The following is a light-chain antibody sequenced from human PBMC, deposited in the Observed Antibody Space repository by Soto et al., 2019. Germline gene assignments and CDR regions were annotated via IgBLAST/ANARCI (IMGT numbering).Light chain of an antibody. V-gene: IGKV1-8*01. CDR2: AAS. CDR1: QGISSY. Sequence: AIRMTQSPSSLSASTGDRVTITCRASQGISSYLAWYQQKPGKAPKLLIYAASTLQSGVPSRFSGSGSGTDFTLTISCLQSEDFATYYCQQYNFWPRSFGQGTKVEIK. J-gene: IGKJ1*01. CDR3: QQYNFWPRS.